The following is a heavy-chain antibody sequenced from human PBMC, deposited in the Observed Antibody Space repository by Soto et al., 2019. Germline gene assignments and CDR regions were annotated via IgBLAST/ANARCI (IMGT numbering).Heavy chain of an antibody. CDR2: VSSSSAYI. CDR3: AREFRFTYNFDSSSSGIDY. J-gene: IGHJ4*02. Sequence: EVQLVESGGGLVKPGGSLRLSCAASGFTFSSYSMTWVRQAPGKGLEWVSSVSSSSAYINYADSVKGRFTISRDNAKNSLYMQMNNLRVEDTAVYFCAREFRFTYNFDSSSSGIDYWGQGTLVTVSS. CDR1: GFTFSSYS. V-gene: IGHV3-21*01. D-gene: IGHD3-22*01.